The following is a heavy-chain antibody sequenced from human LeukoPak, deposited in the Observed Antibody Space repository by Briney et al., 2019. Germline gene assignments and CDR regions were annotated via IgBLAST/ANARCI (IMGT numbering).Heavy chain of an antibody. Sequence: GGSLKLSCAASGFTFSGSAMHWVRQTSGKGLEWVGRIRSKTNSYATAYAASVKGRFTISRDDSKNTAYLQMNSLKTEDTAVYYCTRIETTVTGFDYWGQGTLATVSS. J-gene: IGHJ4*02. CDR2: IRSKTNSYAT. D-gene: IGHD4-11*01. CDR3: TRIETTVTGFDY. CDR1: GFTFSGSA. V-gene: IGHV3-73*01.